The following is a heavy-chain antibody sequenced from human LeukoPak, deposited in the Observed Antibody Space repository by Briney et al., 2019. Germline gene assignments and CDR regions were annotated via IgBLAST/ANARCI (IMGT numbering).Heavy chain of an antibody. V-gene: IGHV4-30-4*01. J-gene: IGHJ4*02. CDR3: ARVPTPPIAAAGTLDY. Sequence: PSETLSLTCTVSGGSISSGDYYWSWIRQPPGKGLEWIGYIYYSGSTYYNPSLKSRVTISVDTSKNQFSLKLSSVTAADTAVYYCARVPTPPIAAAGTLDYWGQGTLVTVSS. CDR1: GGSISSGDYY. D-gene: IGHD6-13*01. CDR2: IYYSGST.